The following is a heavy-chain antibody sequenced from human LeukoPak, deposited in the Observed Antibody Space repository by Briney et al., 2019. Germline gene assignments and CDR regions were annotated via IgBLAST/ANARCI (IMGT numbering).Heavy chain of an antibody. CDR2: ISPAGDST. D-gene: IGHD2-2*01. Sequence: GGSLRLSRTASGFTFSDYSMSWVRQAPGAGLEWVSAISPAGDSTTDADSVKGRFTISRDNSKSTLYLQMNGLTAEDTALYYCARRLVTAGITDFFDSWGQGTLVSVSS. V-gene: IGHV3-23*01. CDR3: ARRLVTAGITDFFDS. J-gene: IGHJ4*02. CDR1: GFTFSDYS.